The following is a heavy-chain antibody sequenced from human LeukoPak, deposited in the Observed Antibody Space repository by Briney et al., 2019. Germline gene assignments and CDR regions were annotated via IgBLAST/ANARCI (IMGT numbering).Heavy chain of an antibody. CDR1: GFTFSSYW. D-gene: IGHD6-19*01. CDR3: AREFRSGYNSRWFDY. J-gene: IGHJ5*01. Sequence: GGSLRLSCAASGFTFSSYWMSSVRQAPGKGLEWVANIKQDGSEKWYVDSVKGRFTISRDNAKNSLYLQMNSLRVEDTAVYYCAREFRSGYNSRWFDYWGQGTLVTVSS. CDR2: IKQDGSEK. V-gene: IGHV3-7*01.